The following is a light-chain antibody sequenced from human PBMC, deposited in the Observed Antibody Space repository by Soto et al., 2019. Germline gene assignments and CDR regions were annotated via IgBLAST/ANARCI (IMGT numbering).Light chain of an antibody. J-gene: IGLJ1*01. CDR3: TSYTSRSTYV. V-gene: IGLV2-14*01. CDR2: DVS. CDR1: SSDVGGYNY. Sequence: QSALTQPASMSGSPGQSISISCTGTSSDVGGYNYVSWYQQHPGKAPELMIYDVSSRPSGVSNRFSGSKSGNTASLTISGLQAEDEADYYCTSYTSRSTYVFGTGTKVTVL.